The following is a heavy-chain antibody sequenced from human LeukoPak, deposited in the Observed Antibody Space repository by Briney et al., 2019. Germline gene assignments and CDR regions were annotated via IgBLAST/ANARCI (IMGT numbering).Heavy chain of an antibody. V-gene: IGHV4-39*01. Sequence: SETLSLTCTVSGGSISSSSYYWGWIRQPPGKGLEWIASMYHSGNTYYNPSLRSRVTVSVDTSKNQFSLKLNSVTASDTAIYYCATQQCSGGSCYSRAIWFDPWGQGTLVTVST. CDR3: ATQQCSGGSCYSRAIWFDP. CDR2: MYHSGNT. CDR1: GGSISSSSYY. J-gene: IGHJ5*02. D-gene: IGHD2-15*01.